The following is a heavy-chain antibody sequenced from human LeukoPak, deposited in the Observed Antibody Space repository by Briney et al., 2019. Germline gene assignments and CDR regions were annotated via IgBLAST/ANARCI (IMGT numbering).Heavy chain of an antibody. Sequence: PSETLSLTCTVSGYSISSGYYWGWIRQPPGKGLEWIGSIYHSGSTYYNPSLKSRVTISVDTSKNQFSLKLSSVTAADTALYYCARGSSSWDVIDYWGQGTLVTVSS. J-gene: IGHJ4*02. V-gene: IGHV4-38-2*02. CDR2: IYHSGST. CDR1: GYSISSGYY. CDR3: ARGSSSWDVIDY. D-gene: IGHD6-13*01.